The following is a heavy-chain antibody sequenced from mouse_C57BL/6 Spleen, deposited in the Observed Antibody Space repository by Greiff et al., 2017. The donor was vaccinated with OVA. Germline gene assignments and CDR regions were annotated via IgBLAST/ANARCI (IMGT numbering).Heavy chain of an antibody. CDR2: ISSGSSTI. CDR3: ARALSRAYFDY. D-gene: IGHD3-3*01. Sequence: EVQRVESGGGLVKPGGSLKLSCAASGFTFSDYGMHWVRQAPEKGLEWVAYISSGSSTIYYADTVKGRFTISRDNAKNTLFLQMTSLRSEDTAMYYCARALSRAYFDYWGQGTTLTVSS. V-gene: IGHV5-17*01. J-gene: IGHJ2*01. CDR1: GFTFSDYG.